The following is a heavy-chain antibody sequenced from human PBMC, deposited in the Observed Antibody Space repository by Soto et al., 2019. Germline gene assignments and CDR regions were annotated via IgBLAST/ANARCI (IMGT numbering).Heavy chain of an antibody. J-gene: IGHJ6*03. Sequence: GESLKISCKGSGYSFTSYWIGWVRQMPGKGLEWMGIIYPGDSDTRYSPSFQGQVTISADKSISTAYLQWSSLKASDTAMYYCARRRGGDYHLYYYYMDVWGKGTTVTVSS. CDR2: IYPGDSDT. V-gene: IGHV5-51*01. CDR3: ARRRGGDYHLYYYYMDV. CDR1: GYSFTSYW. D-gene: IGHD4-17*01.